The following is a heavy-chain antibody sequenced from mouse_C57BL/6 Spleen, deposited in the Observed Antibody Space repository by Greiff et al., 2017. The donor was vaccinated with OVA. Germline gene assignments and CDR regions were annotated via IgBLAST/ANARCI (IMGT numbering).Heavy chain of an antibody. CDR1: GYTFTSYW. CDR3: ASSRELGRYFDV. Sequence: QVQLQQPGTELVKPGASVKLSCKASGYTFTSYWMHWVKQRPGQGLEWIGNINPSNGGTNYNEKFKSKATLTVDKSSSTAYLQLSSLTSEDSAVYYCASSRELGRYFDVWGTGTTVTVSS. J-gene: IGHJ1*03. V-gene: IGHV1-53*01. CDR2: INPSNGGT. D-gene: IGHD4-1*01.